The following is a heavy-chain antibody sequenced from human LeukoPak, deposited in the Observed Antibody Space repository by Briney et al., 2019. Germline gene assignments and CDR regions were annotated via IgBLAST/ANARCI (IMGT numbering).Heavy chain of an antibody. V-gene: IGHV3-66*01. Sequence: GGSLRLSCAASGFTVSSSYMSWVRQAPGKGLEWVSIISSAGTTYYADSVKGRFTISRDKSKNTVYLQMNRLRDEDTAVYCCARDLEAANTYYLVCWGRGTMVSVSS. CDR3: ARDLEAANTYYLVC. CDR2: ISSAGTT. J-gene: IGHJ4*02. CDR1: GFTVSSSY. D-gene: IGHD6-13*01.